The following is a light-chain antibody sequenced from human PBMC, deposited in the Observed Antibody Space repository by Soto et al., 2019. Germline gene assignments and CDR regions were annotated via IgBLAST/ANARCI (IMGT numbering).Light chain of an antibody. CDR2: EVT. Sequence: QSALTQPRPASGSPGQSVTLSCTGTSGDVGGYDYVSWYQQHPGKAPKLMIYEVTKRPLGVPDRFSGSKSGNTASLTVSGLQAEDEADYYCSSYAGSDNPYVFGTGTKVTVL. V-gene: IGLV2-8*01. J-gene: IGLJ1*01. CDR3: SSYAGSDNPYV. CDR1: SGDVGGYDY.